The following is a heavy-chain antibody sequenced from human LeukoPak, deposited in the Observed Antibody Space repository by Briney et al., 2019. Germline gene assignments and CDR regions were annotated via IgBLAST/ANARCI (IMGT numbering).Heavy chain of an antibody. CDR3: ARFWYGYSGSYSWAFDI. CDR2: INTNTGNP. Sequence: ASVKVSCKASGYTFTGYYMHWVRQAPGQGLEWMGWINTNTGNPTYAQGFTGRFVFSLDTSVSTAYLQISSLKAEDTAVYYCARFWYGYSGSYSWAFDIWGQGTMVTVSS. J-gene: IGHJ3*02. D-gene: IGHD1-26*01. CDR1: GYTFTGYY. V-gene: IGHV7-4-1*02.